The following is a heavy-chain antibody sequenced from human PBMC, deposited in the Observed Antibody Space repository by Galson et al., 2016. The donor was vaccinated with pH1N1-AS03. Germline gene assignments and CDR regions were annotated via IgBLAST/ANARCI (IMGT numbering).Heavy chain of an antibody. CDR2: TFYRSEGWSD. CDR1: GDSVSNDIAA. Sequence: CAISGDSVSNDIAAWYWIRQSPSRGLEWLGRTFYRSEGWSDHYAPSIRRRIRISPDKSKNQISLHLNSVTPEDTAVYFCTRVNHLARGMDVWGQGTTVIVSS. V-gene: IGHV6-1*01. CDR3: TRVNHLARGMDV. J-gene: IGHJ6*02.